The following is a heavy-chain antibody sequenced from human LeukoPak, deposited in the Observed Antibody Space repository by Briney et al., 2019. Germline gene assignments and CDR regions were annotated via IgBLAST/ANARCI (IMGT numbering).Heavy chain of an antibody. J-gene: IGHJ4*02. CDR3: ARDLYYDFWSGYYIWRYFDY. V-gene: IGHV3-48*03. Sequence: PGGSLRLSCAASGFTFSSYEMNWVRQAPGKGLEWVSYISSSGSTIYYADSVKGRFTISRDNAKNSLYLQMNSLGAEDTAVYYCARDLYYDFWSGYYIWRYFDYWGQGTLVTVSS. CDR1: GFTFSSYE. D-gene: IGHD3-3*01. CDR2: ISSSGSTI.